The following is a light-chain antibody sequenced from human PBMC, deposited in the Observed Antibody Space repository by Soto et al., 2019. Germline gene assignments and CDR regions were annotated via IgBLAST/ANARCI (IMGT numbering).Light chain of an antibody. CDR3: LPDYNFPSS. V-gene: IGKV1-6*01. Sequence: AIQMTQSPSSLSASVGDRVTITCRTSQGIRNDLGWYQQKPGKAPKLLIYAASSLQSGVPSRFSGSGSGTXXXXXIXXXXPXDFATYYCLPDYNFPSSFGQGTKLEIK. CDR2: AAS. CDR1: QGIRND. J-gene: IGKJ2*01.